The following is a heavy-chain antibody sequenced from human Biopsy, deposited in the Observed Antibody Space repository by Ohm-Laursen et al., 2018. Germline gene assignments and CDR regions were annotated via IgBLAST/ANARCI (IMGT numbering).Heavy chain of an antibody. CDR1: GFIPSDYY. Sequence: SLRLSCAASGFIPSDYYMNWIRQVPGKALEYVSSINSAGMIYYGDSVKGRFTISRDSASNSLFLQLNGLKDEDTAIYYCARAIGIVAAPIDYWGQGIRVTVSS. J-gene: IGHJ4*02. D-gene: IGHD2-15*01. V-gene: IGHV3-69-1*02. CDR2: INSAGMI. CDR3: ARAIGIVAAPIDY.